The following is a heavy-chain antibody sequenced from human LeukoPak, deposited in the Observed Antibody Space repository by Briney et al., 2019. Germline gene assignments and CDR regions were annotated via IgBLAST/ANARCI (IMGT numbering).Heavy chain of an antibody. Sequence: PSQTLSLTCTVSGGSISSGDYYWSWIRQPPGKGLEWIGYIYYSGSTYYNPSLKSRVTISVDTSKNQFSLKLRSVTAADTAVYYCARHMTSVTTDFQHWGQGTLVTVSS. CDR1: GGSISSGDYY. CDR3: ARHMTSVTTDFQH. D-gene: IGHD4-17*01. J-gene: IGHJ1*01. CDR2: IYYSGST. V-gene: IGHV4-30-4*08.